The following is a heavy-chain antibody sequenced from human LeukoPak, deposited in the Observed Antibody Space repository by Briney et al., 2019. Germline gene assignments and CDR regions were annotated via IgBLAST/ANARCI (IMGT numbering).Heavy chain of an antibody. J-gene: IGHJ4*02. CDR1: GGSISSYY. Sequence: SETLSLTCTVSGGSISSYYWSWIRQPPGKGLEWIGYIYYSGSTNYNPSLKSRVTISVDTSKNQFSLKLSSVTAADTAVYYCARAHPLFDYWGQGTLVTVSS. CDR3: ARAHPLFDY. V-gene: IGHV4-59*01. CDR2: IYYSGST.